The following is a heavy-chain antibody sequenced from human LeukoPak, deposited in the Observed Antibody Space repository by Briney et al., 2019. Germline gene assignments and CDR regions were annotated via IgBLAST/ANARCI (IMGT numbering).Heavy chain of an antibody. J-gene: IGHJ5*02. CDR2: ISGTGGTT. CDR1: GFTFTSYA. D-gene: IGHD2-2*01. Sequence: PGGSLRLSCAASGFTFTSYAMSWVRQAPGKRLEWVSSISGTGGTTYYADSVKGRFTISRDNSKNTLYLQMNSLRAEDTAVYYCAKDISEYQLLFGGPPTNWFDPWGQGTLVTVSS. V-gene: IGHV3-23*01. CDR3: AKDISEYQLLFGGPPTNWFDP.